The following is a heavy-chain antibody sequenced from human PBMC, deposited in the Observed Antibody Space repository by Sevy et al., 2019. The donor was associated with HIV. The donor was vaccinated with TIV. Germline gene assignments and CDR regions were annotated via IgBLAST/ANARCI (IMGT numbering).Heavy chain of an antibody. Sequence: GGSLRLSCAASGFTFSSYAMHWVRQAPGKGLEWVAVISYDGSNKYYADSVKGRFTISRDNSKNTLYLQMNSLRAEDTAVYYCARDWVGITMVRGVMDAFDIWGPGTMVTVSS. CDR1: GFTFSSYA. D-gene: IGHD3-10*01. CDR3: ARDWVGITMVRGVMDAFDI. CDR2: ISYDGSNK. V-gene: IGHV3-30-3*01. J-gene: IGHJ3*02.